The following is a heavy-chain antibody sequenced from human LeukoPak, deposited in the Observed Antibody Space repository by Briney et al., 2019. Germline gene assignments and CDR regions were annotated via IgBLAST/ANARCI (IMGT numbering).Heavy chain of an antibody. CDR3: AITSIAAAARQGY. D-gene: IGHD6-13*01. V-gene: IGHV3-23*01. Sequence: GGSLRLSCAASGFTFSTYAMSWVRQAPGKGLEWVSAISDSGGSTYYADSVKGRFTISRDNSKNTLFLQMNSLRAEDTAVYYCAITSIAAAARQGYWGQGTLVTVSS. J-gene: IGHJ4*02. CDR1: GFTFSTYA. CDR2: ISDSGGST.